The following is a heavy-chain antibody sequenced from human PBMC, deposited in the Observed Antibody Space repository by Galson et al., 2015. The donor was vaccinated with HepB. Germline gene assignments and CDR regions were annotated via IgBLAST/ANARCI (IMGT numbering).Heavy chain of an antibody. Sequence: SVKVSCKASGGTFSSYAISWVRQAPGQGLEWMGGIIPIFGTANYAQKFQGRVTITADESTCTACMELSSLRSEDTAVDYCAGGAYCGGDCLGPSDHWGQGTLVTFSS. CDR1: GGTFSSYA. V-gene: IGHV1-69*13. D-gene: IGHD2-21*02. CDR3: AGGAYCGGDCLGPSDH. CDR2: IIPIFGTA. J-gene: IGHJ4*02.